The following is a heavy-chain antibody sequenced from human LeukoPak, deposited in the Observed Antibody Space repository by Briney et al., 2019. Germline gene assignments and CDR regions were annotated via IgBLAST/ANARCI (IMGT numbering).Heavy chain of an antibody. D-gene: IGHD1-26*01. CDR1: GFTVSSKH. CDR2: IKQGGSEK. J-gene: IGHJ3*02. CDR3: ARHAKWTYDM. V-gene: IGHV3-7*04. Sequence: RTGGSLRLSCAASGFTVSSKHMSWVRQAPGKGLEWVANIKQGGSEKDYVDSVKGRFSISRDDAKNSLYLQMNSLRAEDTAVYYCARHAKWTYDMWGQGTMVTVSP.